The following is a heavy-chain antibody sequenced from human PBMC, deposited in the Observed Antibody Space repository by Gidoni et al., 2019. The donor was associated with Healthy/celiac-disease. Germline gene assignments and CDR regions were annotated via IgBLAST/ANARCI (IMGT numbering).Heavy chain of an antibody. CDR2: IYYSGST. CDR3: ARPVRDDYVWGAPRYFDL. J-gene: IGHJ2*01. V-gene: IGHV4-39*01. Sequence: QLQLQESGPGLVKPSETLSLTCTVSGGSISSSSYYWGWIRQPPGKGLEWIGSIYYSGSTYYNPSLKSRVTISVDTSKNQFSLKLSSVTAADTAVYYCARPVRDDYVWGAPRYFDLWGRGTLVTVSS. D-gene: IGHD3-16*01. CDR1: GGSISSSSYY.